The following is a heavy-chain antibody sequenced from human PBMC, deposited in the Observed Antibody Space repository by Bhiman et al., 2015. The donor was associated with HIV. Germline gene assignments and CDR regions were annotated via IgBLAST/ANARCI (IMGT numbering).Heavy chain of an antibody. D-gene: IGHD1-7*01. Sequence: EVQLVESGGGLVQPGGSLRVSCAASGFSFKDYWMSWVRQAPGKGLEWVANIKQGGTEKYYVDSVKGRFTISRDNAKNSLFLQMNSLRAEDTAVYYCATEPGGTTQGRFDYWGQGTLVTVSS. CDR3: ATEPGGTTQGRFDY. CDR1: GFSFKDYW. CDR2: IKQGGTEK. J-gene: IGHJ4*02. V-gene: IGHV3-7*01.